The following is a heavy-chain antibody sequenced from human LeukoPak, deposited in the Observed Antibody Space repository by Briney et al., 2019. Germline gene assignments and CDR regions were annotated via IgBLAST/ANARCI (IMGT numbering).Heavy chain of an antibody. CDR1: GFTFSSFS. CDR2: ISYDGSNK. Sequence: GGSLRLSCAASGFTFSSFSMNWVRQAPGKGLEWVAVISYDGSNKYYADSVKGRFTISRDNAKNSLYLQMNSLRAEDTAVYYCARDPTIVVVPAAAFGIWGQGTMVTVSS. D-gene: IGHD2-2*01. V-gene: IGHV3-30*03. CDR3: ARDPTIVVVPAAAFGI. J-gene: IGHJ3*02.